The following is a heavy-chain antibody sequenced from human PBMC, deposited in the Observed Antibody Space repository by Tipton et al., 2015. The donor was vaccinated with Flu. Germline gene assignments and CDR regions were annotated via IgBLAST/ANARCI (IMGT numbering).Heavy chain of an antibody. J-gene: IGHJ2*01. CDR3: TRSTATTDRWYFDL. CDR1: GFTFSDHY. CDR2: TRNKARSYTT. Sequence: SLRLSCAASGFTFSDHYMDWVRQAPGKGLEWVGRTRNKARSYTTEYAASVKGRFTISRDESKNSLYLQMNSLKTEDTAVYYCTRSTATTDRWYFDLWGRGTLVTVSS. V-gene: IGHV3-72*01. D-gene: IGHD4-17*01.